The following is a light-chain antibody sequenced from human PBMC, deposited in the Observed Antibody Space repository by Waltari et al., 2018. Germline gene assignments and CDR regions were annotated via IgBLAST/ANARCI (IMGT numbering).Light chain of an antibody. Sequence: VLPQSPGTLSLSPGERAPTSCRASQSVSSSYLAWYQQKPGQAPRLLIYGASSRATGIPDRISGSGSGTDFTLTLSSLEPEDFAVYYCQQHGTSPFTFGQGTKVEIK. CDR2: GAS. J-gene: IGKJ2*01. CDR1: QSVSSSY. CDR3: QQHGTSPFT. V-gene: IGKV3-20*01.